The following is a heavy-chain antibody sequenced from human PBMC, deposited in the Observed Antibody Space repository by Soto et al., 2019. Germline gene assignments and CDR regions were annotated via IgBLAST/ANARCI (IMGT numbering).Heavy chain of an antibody. CDR3: AKGGDSSGYYFVYYFDY. CDR2: ISGSGDNT. J-gene: IGHJ4*02. CDR1: GFTFSRYA. D-gene: IGHD3-22*01. Sequence: GGSLRLSCAASGFTFSRYAMTWVRQAPGKGLEWVSAISGSGDNTYYADSVKGRFTISRDNSKNSLYLQMNSLRGEDTAVYYCAKGGDSSGYYFVYYFDYWGQGTLVTVSS. V-gene: IGHV3-23*01.